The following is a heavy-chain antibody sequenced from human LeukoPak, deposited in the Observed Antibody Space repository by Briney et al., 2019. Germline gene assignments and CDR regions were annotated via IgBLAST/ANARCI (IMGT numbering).Heavy chain of an antibody. D-gene: IGHD3-16*01. J-gene: IGHJ4*02. CDR3: ARVAYSYYFDY. Sequence: PGGSLRLSCAASGFTFSSYEMNWVRQAPGKGLEWVSYISSSGSTIYYADSVKGRFTISRDNAKNSLYLQMNSLRAEDTAVYYCARVAYSYYFDYWGQGTLVTVSS. CDR2: ISSSGSTI. V-gene: IGHV3-48*03. CDR1: GFTFSSYE.